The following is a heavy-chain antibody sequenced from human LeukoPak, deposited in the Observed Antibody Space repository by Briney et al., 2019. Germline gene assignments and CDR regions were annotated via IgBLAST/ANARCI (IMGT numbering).Heavy chain of an antibody. CDR1: GGSISSSSYY. CDR3: ARDRDVDDFDS. D-gene: IGHD2-15*01. Sequence: SETLSLTCTVSGGSISSSSYYWGWIRQPPGKGLEWIGNIHYSGSTYYNPSLKSRVTTSIDTSKNQLSLNLKSVTAADTAVYYCARDRDVDDFDSWGHGTLVTVSS. J-gene: IGHJ4*01. CDR2: IHYSGST. V-gene: IGHV4-39*07.